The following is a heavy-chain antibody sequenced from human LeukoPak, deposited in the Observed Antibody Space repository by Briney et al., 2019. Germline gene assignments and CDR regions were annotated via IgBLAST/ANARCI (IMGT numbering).Heavy chain of an antibody. J-gene: IGHJ5*02. CDR2: IYSCGST. Sequence: SGGSLRLSCAASGFTVSSNYMSWVRQAPGKGLEWVSVIYSCGSTYYADSVKGRFTISRDNSKNTLYLQMNSLRAEDTAVYYCARAQVGYNWFDPWGQGTLVTVSS. CDR1: GFTVSSNY. V-gene: IGHV3-66*01. CDR3: ARAQVGYNWFDP. D-gene: IGHD1-26*01.